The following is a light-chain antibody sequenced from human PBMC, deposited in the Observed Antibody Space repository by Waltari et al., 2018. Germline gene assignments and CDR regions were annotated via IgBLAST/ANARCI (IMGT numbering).Light chain of an antibody. CDR2: DDY. CDR3: LSFDNTLWV. V-gene: IGLV6-57*01. CDR1: RGSIDSNY. J-gene: IGLJ3*02. Sequence: FMLTQPHSVSESPGKTVTISCTRTRGSIDSNYVQWYQQRPGRSPTTVIYDDYQSPSGVPTRFSASIDRASNSASLTIAGLTTEDEADYYCLSFDNTLWVFGGGTKLTVL.